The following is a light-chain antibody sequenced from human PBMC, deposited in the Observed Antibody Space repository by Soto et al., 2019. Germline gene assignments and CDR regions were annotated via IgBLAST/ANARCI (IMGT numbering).Light chain of an antibody. CDR1: QSVTSS. V-gene: IGKV3-11*01. Sequence: EIVLTQSPATLSLSPGDRATLSCRASQSVTSSLAWFQQKPGQAPRLLIYDVSRRATAIPARFSGSGSGTDFTLTISSLEPEDFAVYYCHQYNNWPSWTFGQGTRVEIK. J-gene: IGKJ1*01. CDR3: HQYNNWPSWT. CDR2: DVS.